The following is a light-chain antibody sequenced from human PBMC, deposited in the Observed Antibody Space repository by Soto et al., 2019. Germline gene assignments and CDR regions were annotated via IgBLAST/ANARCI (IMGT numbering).Light chain of an antibody. Sequence: DIVMTQTPLSSPVTLGQPSSISCRSSQSLVHRNGNTYLSWLHQRPGQPPRLLIYRISRRLSGVPDRFTGSGAGTDFTLKISRVEAEDVGVYYCMQGTQFPITFGGGTKVDIK. CDR3: MQGTQFPIT. V-gene: IGKV2-24*01. J-gene: IGKJ4*01. CDR1: QSLVHRNGNTY. CDR2: RIS.